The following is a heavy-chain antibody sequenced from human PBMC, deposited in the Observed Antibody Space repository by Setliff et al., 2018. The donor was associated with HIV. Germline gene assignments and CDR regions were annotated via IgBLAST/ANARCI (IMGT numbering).Heavy chain of an antibody. D-gene: IGHD7-27*01. CDR3: ARGPLLAGDGPYYFDY. CDR1: GDTFRSPA. V-gene: IGHV1-69*13. CDR2: IIPNFGSA. Sequence: GASVKVSCKASGDTFRSPAITWVRQAPGQGPEWMGGIIPNFGSAYYAQKLQGRVTITADESTRTAYMELSSLRSEDTAVFYCARGPLLAGDGPYYFDYWGQGTRVTVSS. J-gene: IGHJ4*02.